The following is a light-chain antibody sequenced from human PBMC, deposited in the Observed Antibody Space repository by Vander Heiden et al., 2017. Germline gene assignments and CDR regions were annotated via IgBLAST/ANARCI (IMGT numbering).Light chain of an antibody. CDR2: EVS. J-gene: IGLJ3*02. CDR3: SSYTSSSTLEGV. CDR1: SSDVGGYNY. Sequence: QSALTPPASVSGSPGQSLTISCTGTSSDVGGYNYVSWYQQHPGKAPKLMIYEVSNRPSGVSNRFSGSKSGNTASLTISGLQAEDEADYYCSSYTSSSTLEGVFGGGTKLTVL. V-gene: IGLV2-14*01.